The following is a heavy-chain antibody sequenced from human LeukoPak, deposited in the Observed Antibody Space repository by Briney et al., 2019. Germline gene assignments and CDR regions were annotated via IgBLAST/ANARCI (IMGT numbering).Heavy chain of an antibody. CDR3: AKDMSSDRYGGPDY. CDR1: GFTFSSYA. V-gene: IGHV3-23*01. J-gene: IGHJ4*02. D-gene: IGHD6-25*01. CDR2: ISGSGYTT. Sequence: GGSLRLSCAASGFTFSSYAMNWVRQAPGRGLEWVSSISGSGYTTHYADSVQGRFTISRDNSNNTLYLQMNSLRVEDTAVYYCAKDMSSDRYGGPDYWGQGTLVTVSS.